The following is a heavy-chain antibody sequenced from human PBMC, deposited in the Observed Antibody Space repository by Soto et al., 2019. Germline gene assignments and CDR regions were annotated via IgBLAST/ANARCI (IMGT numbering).Heavy chain of an antibody. CDR1: GFTFSTYT. D-gene: IGHD3-16*01. J-gene: IGHJ6*02. CDR3: ERKSWGGDGMDV. V-gene: IGHV3-21*01. CDR2: ISSSSRDK. Sequence: AGGSLRLSCAASGFTFSTYTFNWVRQAPGKGLEWVSSISSSSRDKFYADSLKARVTISRDNANASVFLQMNNLRGEDTAVYYSERKSWGGDGMDVWGQGTTVTVSS.